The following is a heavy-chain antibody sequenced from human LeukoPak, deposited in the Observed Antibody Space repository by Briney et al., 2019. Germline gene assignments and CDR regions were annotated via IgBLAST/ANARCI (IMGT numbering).Heavy chain of an antibody. Sequence: PGGSLRLSCAASGFTFSSYAMSWVRQAPGKGLEWVSAISGSGGSTYYADSVKGRFTISRDNSKNTLYLQMNSLRAEDTAVYYRAKFPFTYDYVWGSYHYHEPYYFDYWGQATLVTDSS. CDR1: GFTFSSYA. J-gene: IGHJ4*02. V-gene: IGHV3-23*01. D-gene: IGHD3-16*02. CDR2: ISGSGGST. CDR3: AKFPFTYDYVWGSYHYHEPYYFDY.